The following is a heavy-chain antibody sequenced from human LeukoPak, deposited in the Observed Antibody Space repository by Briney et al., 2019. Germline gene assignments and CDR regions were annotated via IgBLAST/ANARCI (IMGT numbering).Heavy chain of an antibody. D-gene: IGHD3-3*01. Sequence: PGGFLRLSCAASGFTFSSYEMNWVRQAPGKGLEWVPYISSSGSTIYYADSVKGRFTISRDNAKNSLYLQMNSLRAEDTAVYYCARDRAPRTIFGVVIMFDYWGQGTLVTVSS. J-gene: IGHJ4*02. CDR3: ARDRAPRTIFGVVIMFDY. V-gene: IGHV3-48*03. CDR2: ISSSGSTI. CDR1: GFTFSSYE.